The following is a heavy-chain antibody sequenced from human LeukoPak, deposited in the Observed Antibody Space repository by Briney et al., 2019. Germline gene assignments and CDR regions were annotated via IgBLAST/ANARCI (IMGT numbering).Heavy chain of an antibody. J-gene: IGHJ4*02. V-gene: IGHV1-46*01. CDR3: ARDGGEGYYFDY. Sequence: ASVKVSCKASGYTFTSYYMHCVRQAPGQGLEWMGGINPSGGSTSYAQKFQGRLTMTRDTSTSTVYMEPSSLRSEDTAVYYCARDGGEGYYFDYGGEGTLVTVSS. D-gene: IGHD2-15*01. CDR1: GYTFTSYY. CDR2: INPSGGST.